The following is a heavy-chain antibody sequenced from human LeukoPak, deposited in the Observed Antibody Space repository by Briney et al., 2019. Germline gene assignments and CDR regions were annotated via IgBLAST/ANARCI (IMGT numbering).Heavy chain of an antibody. D-gene: IGHD5-18*01. CDR2: IINDGSYT. J-gene: IGHJ4*02. CDR3: AMGYRSAYSWDS. V-gene: IGHV3-74*01. CDR1: GFTFSPVW. Sequence: GGSLRLSCAASGFTFSPVWMHWVRQAPGKGLMWVSHIINDGSYTTYADSVRGRFTVSRDNARNTLYLQLNSLRAEDTAIYYCAMGYRSAYSWDSWGRGTLVTVSS.